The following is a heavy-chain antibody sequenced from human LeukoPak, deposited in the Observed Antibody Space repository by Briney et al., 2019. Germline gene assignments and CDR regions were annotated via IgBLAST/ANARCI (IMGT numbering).Heavy chain of an antibody. D-gene: IGHD6-13*01. CDR1: GYSFTSHW. J-gene: IGHJ4*02. CDR2: IYTGDSGT. V-gene: IGHV5-51*01. CDR3: TRHIAAAGPDY. Sequence: GESLKISCRGSGYSFTSHWIGWVRQMPGKGLEWMAIIYTGDSGTRISPSFQGQVTISADKSISTAYLQWSSLKASDTAIYYCTRHIAAAGPDYWGQGTLVTVSS.